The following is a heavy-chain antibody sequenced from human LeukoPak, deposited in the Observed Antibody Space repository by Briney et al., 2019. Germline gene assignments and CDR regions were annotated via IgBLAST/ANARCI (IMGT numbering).Heavy chain of an antibody. CDR2: INTNTGNP. CDR1: GYTFTSYG. Sequence: ASVKVSCKAAGYTFTSYGMNWVRQAPGQGLEWMGWINTNTGNPMYAQGFTGRFVFSLDTSVSTTYLQISSLKAEDTAVYYCARLSAHSGSHHDYWGQGTLVTVSS. CDR3: ARLSAHSGSHHDY. J-gene: IGHJ4*02. D-gene: IGHD1-26*01. V-gene: IGHV7-4-1*02.